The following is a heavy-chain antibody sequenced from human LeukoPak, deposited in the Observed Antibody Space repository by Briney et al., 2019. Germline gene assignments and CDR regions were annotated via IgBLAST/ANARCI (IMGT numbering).Heavy chain of an antibody. CDR1: VFTFSSYA. D-gene: IGHD3-16*01. J-gene: IGHJ4*02. Sequence: GGSLRLSCAASVFTFSSYAMHWVRQAPGKGLEWVAVISYDGSNKYYADSVKGRFTISRDNSKNTLYLQMNSLRAEDTAVYYCAREGLEAVYYFDYWGQGTLVTVSS. V-gene: IGHV3-30*04. CDR2: ISYDGSNK. CDR3: AREGLEAVYYFDY.